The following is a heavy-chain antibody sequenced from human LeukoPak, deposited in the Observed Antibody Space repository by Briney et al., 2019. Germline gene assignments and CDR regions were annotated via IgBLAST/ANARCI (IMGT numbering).Heavy chain of an antibody. Sequence: SVKVSCKASGGTFSSYAISWVRQAPGQGLEWMGRIILILGIANYAQKFQGRVTITADKSTSTAYMELSSLRSEDTAVYYCARELAPNVIPAAYFDYWGQGTLVTVSS. CDR1: GGTFSSYA. CDR2: IILILGIA. V-gene: IGHV1-69*04. D-gene: IGHD2-2*01. J-gene: IGHJ4*02. CDR3: ARELAPNVIPAAYFDY.